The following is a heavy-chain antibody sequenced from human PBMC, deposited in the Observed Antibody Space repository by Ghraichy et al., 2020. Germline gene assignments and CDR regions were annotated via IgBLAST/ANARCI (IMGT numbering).Heavy chain of an antibody. D-gene: IGHD3-9*01. CDR3: AKDSALNWFNIDY. J-gene: IGHJ4*02. V-gene: IGHV3-30*18. CDR2: ISYDGSNK. Sequence: GGSLRLSCAASGFTFSYYALHWVRQAPGKGLEWVTVISYDGSNKYYADSVKGRFTISRDNSKNTLYLQMNSLRAEDTAVYYCAKDSALNWFNIDYWGRGTLVTVSS. CDR1: GFTFSYYA.